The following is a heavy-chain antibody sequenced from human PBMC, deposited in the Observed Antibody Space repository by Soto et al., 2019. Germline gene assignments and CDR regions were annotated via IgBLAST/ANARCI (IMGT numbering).Heavy chain of an antibody. V-gene: IGHV4-59*01. Sequence: SETLSLTCTVSGGSISSYYWSWIRQPPGKGLEWIGYTYYSGSTNYNPSLKSRVTISVDTSKNQFSLKLSSVTAADTAVYYCARWGITMVRDYGMDVWGQGTTVTVSS. CDR3: ARWGITMVRDYGMDV. J-gene: IGHJ6*02. CDR1: GGSISSYY. D-gene: IGHD3-10*01. CDR2: TYYSGST.